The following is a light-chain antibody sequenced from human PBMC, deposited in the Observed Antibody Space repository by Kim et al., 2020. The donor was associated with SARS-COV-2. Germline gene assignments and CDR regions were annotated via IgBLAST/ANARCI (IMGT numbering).Light chain of an antibody. CDR2: GAS. Sequence: EIVLTQSPATLSLSLGESATVSCWASENVATHLAWYQQKPGQAPSLVISGASVRAPGIPDRFSGSGSGTGFTLTITRLEPEDFAVYFCQQYGSSQYTFGQGTKLEIK. J-gene: IGKJ2*01. CDR3: QQYGSSQYT. CDR1: ENVATH. V-gene: IGKV3-20*01.